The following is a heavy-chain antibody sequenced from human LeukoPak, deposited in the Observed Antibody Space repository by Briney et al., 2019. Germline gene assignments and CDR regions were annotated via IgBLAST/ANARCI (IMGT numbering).Heavy chain of an antibody. CDR2: MNPNSGNT. CDR3: ARKSTGLQDYYHYMDV. CDR1: GYTFTSYD. J-gene: IGHJ6*03. Sequence: ASVKVSCKASGYTFTSYDINWVRQATGQGLEWMGWMNPNSGNTGYAQKFQGRVTITRNTSISTAYMELSSLRSEDTAVYYCARKSTGLQDYYHYMDVWGKGTTVTVSS. V-gene: IGHV1-8*03. D-gene: IGHD5-24*01.